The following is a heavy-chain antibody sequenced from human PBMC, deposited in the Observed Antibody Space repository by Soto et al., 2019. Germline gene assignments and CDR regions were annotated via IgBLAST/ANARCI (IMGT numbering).Heavy chain of an antibody. Sequence: QVPLGESWGGVVQPGRSLRLSCGASGFTFSSSGMHSFSKSPGKRLQWVAVISYEGSNKYYADSGKGRFTISRDNSKNTLYLPMDSLRAEGTAVYYCAKDVQRGGMDVWGQGTTVTVSS. D-gene: IGHD5-18*01. CDR2: ISYEGSNK. J-gene: IGHJ6*02. CDR3: AKDVQRGGMDV. CDR1: GFTFSSSG. V-gene: IGHV3-30*18.